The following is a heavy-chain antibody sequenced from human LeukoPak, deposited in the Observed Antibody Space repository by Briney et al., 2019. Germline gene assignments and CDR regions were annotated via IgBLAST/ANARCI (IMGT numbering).Heavy chain of an antibody. CDR3: AAVDYYDSSGPPSDY. V-gene: IGHV3-48*03. CDR2: ISSSGSTI. J-gene: IGHJ4*02. Sequence: GGSLRLSCAASGFTFSSYEMNWVRQAPGKGLEWVPYISSSGSTIYYADSVKGRFTISRDSAKNSLYLQMNSLRAEDTAVYYCAAVDYYDSSGPPSDYWGQGTLVTVSS. D-gene: IGHD3-22*01. CDR1: GFTFSSYE.